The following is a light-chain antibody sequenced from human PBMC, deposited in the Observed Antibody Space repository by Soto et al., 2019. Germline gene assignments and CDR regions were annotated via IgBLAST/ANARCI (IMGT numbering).Light chain of an antibody. Sequence: EIELAQSPVTLSLSPGERATLSCRASQSVSSYLAWYQQKPGQAPRLLIYDASNRATGIPARFSGSGSGTDVTLTISSLEPEDFAVYYCQQRKNWQVTFGQGTRLEIK. CDR3: QQRKNWQVT. J-gene: IGKJ5*01. CDR1: QSVSSY. V-gene: IGKV3-11*01. CDR2: DAS.